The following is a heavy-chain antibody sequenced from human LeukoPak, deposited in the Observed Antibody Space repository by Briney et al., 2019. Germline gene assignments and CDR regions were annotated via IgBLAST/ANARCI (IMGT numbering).Heavy chain of an antibody. D-gene: IGHD1-26*01. CDR1: GGTFSSYA. J-gene: IGHJ4*02. CDR3: AREGREGATQFDY. Sequence: SVKVSCKASGGTFSSYAISWVRQAPGQGLEWMGGIIPIFGTTNYAQKFQGRVTITTDESTSTAYMELSNLRSEDTAVYYCAREGREGATQFDYWGQGTLVTVSS. CDR2: IIPIFGTT. V-gene: IGHV1-69*05.